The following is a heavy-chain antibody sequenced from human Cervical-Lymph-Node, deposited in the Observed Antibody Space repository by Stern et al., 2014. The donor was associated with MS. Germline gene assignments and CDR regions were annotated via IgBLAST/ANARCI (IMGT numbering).Heavy chain of an antibody. V-gene: IGHV1-46*02. CDR1: GYTFNSYY. Sequence: QVQLVQSGAEVKKPGASVKVSCKASGYTFNSYYIHWVRQAPGQGLECMGLINPSGGSTSYAQKFQGSLTMTRDTSPSTVYMELSSLSSDDTAVYYCARVAMTSFDYWGQGTLVTVSS. J-gene: IGHJ4*02. CDR3: ARVAMTSFDY. CDR2: INPSGGST.